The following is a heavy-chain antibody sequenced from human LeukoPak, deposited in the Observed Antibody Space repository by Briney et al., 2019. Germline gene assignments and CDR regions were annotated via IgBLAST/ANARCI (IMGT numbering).Heavy chain of an antibody. CDR3: ARGVVVVPAVYYYGMDV. CDR2: IYYSGST. Sequence: PSQTLSLTCTVSGGSISGGDYYWSWIRQPPGKGLEWIGYIYYSGSTYYNPSLKSRVTISVDTSKNQFSLKLSSVTAADTAVYYCARGVVVVPAVYYYGMDVWGQGTTVTVSS. J-gene: IGHJ6*02. CDR1: GGSISGGDYY. D-gene: IGHD2-2*01. V-gene: IGHV4-30-4*01.